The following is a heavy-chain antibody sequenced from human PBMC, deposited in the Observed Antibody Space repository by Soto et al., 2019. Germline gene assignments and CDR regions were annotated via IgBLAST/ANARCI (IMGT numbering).Heavy chain of an antibody. V-gene: IGHV1-46*01. CDR1: GDTFTDYY. D-gene: IGHD2-21*02. J-gene: IGHJ4*02. Sequence: QVQLMQSGAEVKKPGASVKVSCKASGDTFTDYYIHWVRQAPGQGLEWMGTVNPSGGHTTYAQHFLGRVTMTRDTPTSTLYMELTSLTSDDTAVYYCARGGHVVVVTAASYYWGQGTLVTVSS. CDR2: VNPSGGHT. CDR3: ARGGHVVVVTAASYY.